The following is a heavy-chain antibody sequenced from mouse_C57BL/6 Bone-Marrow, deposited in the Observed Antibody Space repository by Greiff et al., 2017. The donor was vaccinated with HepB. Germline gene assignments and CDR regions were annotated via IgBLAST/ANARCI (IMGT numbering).Heavy chain of an antibody. J-gene: IGHJ4*01. Sequence: EVKLMESGGGLVKPGGSLKLSCAASGFTFSDYGMHWVRQAPEKGLEWVAYISSGSSTIYYADTVKGRFTISRDNAKNTLFLQMTSLRSEDTAMYYCASSNWSYAMDYWGQGTSVTVSS. V-gene: IGHV5-17*01. D-gene: IGHD4-1*01. CDR3: ASSNWSYAMDY. CDR2: ISSGSSTI. CDR1: GFTFSDYG.